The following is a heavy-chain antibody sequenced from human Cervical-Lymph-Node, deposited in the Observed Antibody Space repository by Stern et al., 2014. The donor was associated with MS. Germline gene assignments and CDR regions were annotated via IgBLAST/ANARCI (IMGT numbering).Heavy chain of an antibody. CDR2: IYSTGRV. CDR3: AREWIYEVSWFDS. J-gene: IGHJ5*01. V-gene: IGHV4-61*02. CDR1: GGSISRGSHY. D-gene: IGHD5/OR15-5a*01. Sequence: QVQLQESGPGLVKPSQTLSLTCTVSGGSISRGSHYWSWIRQPAGKGLEWVGRIYSTGRVDYNPSFKGRVTMSVDTSKDQFSLELRSVTAADTAMYYCAREWIYEVSWFDSWGQGSLVIVSS.